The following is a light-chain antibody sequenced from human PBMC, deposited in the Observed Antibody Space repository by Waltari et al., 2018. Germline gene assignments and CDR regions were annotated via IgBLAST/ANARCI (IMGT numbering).Light chain of an antibody. J-gene: IGLJ2*01. CDR3: SVSYSGHVI. Sequence: QVLMTQEPSLTVSLGGTVSLTCVSSTGAVTRGQFPYWFLQKPGQAPRTLVYDTSNKHSWTPARFSGSLLGGKAALTLSGAQPEDEAEYYCSVSYSGHVIFGGGTKLTVL. CDR1: TGAVTRGQF. CDR2: DTS. V-gene: IGLV7-46*01.